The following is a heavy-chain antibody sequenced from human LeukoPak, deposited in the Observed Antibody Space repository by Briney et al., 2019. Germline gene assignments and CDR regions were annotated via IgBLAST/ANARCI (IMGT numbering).Heavy chain of an antibody. CDR2: ISSSSSYI. CDR1: GFTFSSYS. CDR3: ARDLLMDV. J-gene: IGHJ6*02. Sequence: PGGSLRLSCAVSGFTFSSYSMNWVRQAPGKGLEWVSSISSSSSYIYYADSVKGRFTISRDNAKNSLYPQMNSLRAEDTAVYYCARDLLMDVWGQGTTVTVSS. V-gene: IGHV3-21*01.